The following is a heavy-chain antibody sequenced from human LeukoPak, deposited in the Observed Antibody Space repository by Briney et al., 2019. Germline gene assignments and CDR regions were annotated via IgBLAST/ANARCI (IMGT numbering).Heavy chain of an antibody. CDR3: ARDRYSSSWYFFDY. V-gene: IGHV3-7*01. D-gene: IGHD6-13*01. CDR1: GFTFSSYW. Sequence: GGSLRLSCAASGFTFSSYWMSWVRQAPGQGLEWVANIKQDGSEKYYVDSVKGRFTISRDNAKNSLYLQMNSLRAEDTAVYYCARDRYSSSWYFFDYWGQGTLVTVSS. J-gene: IGHJ4*02. CDR2: IKQDGSEK.